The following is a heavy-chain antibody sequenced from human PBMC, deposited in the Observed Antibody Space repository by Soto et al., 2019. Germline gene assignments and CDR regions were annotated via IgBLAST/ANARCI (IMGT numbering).Heavy chain of an antibody. D-gene: IGHD3-3*01. CDR1: GYTFTSYG. CDR3: ARDLVTIFGVVTSNRNYGMDV. V-gene: IGHV1-18*01. J-gene: IGHJ6*02. CDR2: ISAYNGNT. Sequence: ASVKVSCKASGYTFTSYGISWVRQAPGQGPEWMGWISAYNGNTNYAQKLQGRVTMTTDTSTSTAYMELRSLRSDDTAVYYCARDLVTIFGVVTSNRNYGMDVWGQGTTVTVSS.